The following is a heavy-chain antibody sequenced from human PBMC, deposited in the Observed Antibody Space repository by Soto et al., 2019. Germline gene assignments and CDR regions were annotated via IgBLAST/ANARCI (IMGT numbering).Heavy chain of an antibody. J-gene: IGHJ4*02. CDR2: VYSSGNT. Sequence: PSETLSLTCTVSGGSISFYYWSWIRQPAGKGLEWIGRVYSSGNTNYNPSLKSRLTMSVDTSNNQFSLKLRSVTAADTAMYYCARDRRGGTRTHYYDSRGYCNPFDSWGQGTLVTVSS. V-gene: IGHV4-4*07. CDR3: ARDRRGGTRTHYYDSRGYCNPFDS. CDR1: GGSISFYY. D-gene: IGHD3-22*01.